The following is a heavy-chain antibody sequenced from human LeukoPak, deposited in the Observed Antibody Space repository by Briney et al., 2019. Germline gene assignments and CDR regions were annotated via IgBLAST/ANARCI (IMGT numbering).Heavy chain of an antibody. CDR3: ARAPTVTNPSAFDT. D-gene: IGHD4-17*01. CDR2: IYSGGST. CDR1: GSTVSSNY. Sequence: GGSLRLSCAVSGSTVSSNYMSWVRQPPGKGLEWVSVIYSGGSTYYADSVKGRFTISRHDSRDTLYLQMNSLRVEDTAVYYCARAPTVTNPSAFDTWGQGTMVTVSS. J-gene: IGHJ3*02. V-gene: IGHV3-53*04.